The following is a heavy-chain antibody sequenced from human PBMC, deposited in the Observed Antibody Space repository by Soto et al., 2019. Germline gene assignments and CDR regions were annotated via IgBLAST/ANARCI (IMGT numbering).Heavy chain of an antibody. D-gene: IGHD4-17*01. CDR2: IYYSGST. CDR1: GGSISSGGYY. CDR3: ARVDYGGNSALDY. V-gene: IGHV4-31*03. Sequence: PSETLSLTCTVSGGSISSGGYYWSWIRQHPGKGLEWIGYIYYSGSTYYNPSLKSRVTISVDTSKNQFSLKLSSVTAADTAVYYCARVDYGGNSALDYWGQGTLVTVSS. J-gene: IGHJ4*02.